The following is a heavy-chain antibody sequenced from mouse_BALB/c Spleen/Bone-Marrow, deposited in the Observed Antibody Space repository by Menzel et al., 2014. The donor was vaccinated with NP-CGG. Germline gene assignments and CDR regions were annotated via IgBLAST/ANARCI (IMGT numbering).Heavy chain of an antibody. CDR1: GYTFTSYW. J-gene: IGHJ2*01. V-gene: IGHV1-69*02. CDR3: TRSYGSSYEYYFDY. D-gene: IGHD1-1*01. Sequence: VQLQQSGAELVRPWASVKLSCKASGYTFTSYWINWVKQRPGQGLEWIGNIYPSGSYTNYNQKFKDKATLTVDKSSSTAYMQLSSPTSEDSAVYYCTRSYGSSYEYYFDYWGQGTTLTVSS. CDR2: IYPSGSYT.